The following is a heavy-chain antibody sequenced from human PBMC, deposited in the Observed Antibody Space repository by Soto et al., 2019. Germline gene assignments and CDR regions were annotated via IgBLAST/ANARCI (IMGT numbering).Heavy chain of an antibody. J-gene: IGHJ6*03. V-gene: IGHV1-18*01. CDR2: ISAYNGNT. CDR1: GYTFTSYG. Sequence: QVQLVQSGAEVKKPGASVKVSCKASGYTFTSYGISWVRQAPGQGLEWMGWISAYNGNTNYAQKHQGRVTMTTDTSTSTAYRELRSLRSDDRAVYYCASIHHYYYYYMDVWGKGTKVTVSS. CDR3: ASIHHYYYYYMDV.